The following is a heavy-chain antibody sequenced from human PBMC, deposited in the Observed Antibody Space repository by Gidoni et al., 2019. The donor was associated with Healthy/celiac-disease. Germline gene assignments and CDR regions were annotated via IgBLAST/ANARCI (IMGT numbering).Heavy chain of an antibody. CDR1: GGTFSSYA. D-gene: IGHD3-3*01. V-gene: IGHV1-69*01. Sequence: QVQLVQSGAEVKKPGSSVKVSCKASGGTFSSYAISWVRQAPGQGLEWMGGIIPIFGTANYAQKFQGRVTITADESTSTAYMELSSLRSEDTAVYYCASRGTIFGVAHTGFYYGMDVWGQGTTVTVSS. J-gene: IGHJ6*02. CDR2: IIPIFGTA. CDR3: ASRGTIFGVAHTGFYYGMDV.